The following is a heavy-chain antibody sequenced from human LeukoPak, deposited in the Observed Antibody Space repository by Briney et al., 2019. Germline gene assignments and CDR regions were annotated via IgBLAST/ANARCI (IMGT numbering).Heavy chain of an antibody. D-gene: IGHD6-19*01. V-gene: IGHV3-64D*06. CDR1: GFTFSSYA. J-gene: IGHJ2*01. CDR3: VRQLAVPGPGYFDL. CDR2: ISSNGGGP. Sequence: GGSLRLSCSASGFTFSSYAMHWVRQAPGKGLEYVPAISSNGGGPYYADPVKGRFTISRDNSKNTLYLQMSSLRAEDTAVYYCVRQLAVPGPGYFDLWGRGTLVTVSS.